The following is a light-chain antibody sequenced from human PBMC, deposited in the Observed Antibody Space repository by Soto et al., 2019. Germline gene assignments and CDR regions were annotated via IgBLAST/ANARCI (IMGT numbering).Light chain of an antibody. Sequence: QSALTQPASVSGSPGQSITISGTGTSSDVGGYNYVSWYQQHPGKAPKLMIYDVSNRPSGVSNRFSGSKSGNTASLTISGLQAEDEADYYCSSYTSSSISYVFGTGTKLTVL. CDR1: SSDVGGYNY. J-gene: IGLJ1*01. CDR2: DVS. CDR3: SSYTSSSISYV. V-gene: IGLV2-14*01.